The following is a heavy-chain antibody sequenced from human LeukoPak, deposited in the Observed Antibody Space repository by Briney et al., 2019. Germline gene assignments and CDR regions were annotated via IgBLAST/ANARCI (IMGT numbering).Heavy chain of an antibody. V-gene: IGHV4-59*08. Sequence: PSETLSLTCTVSGGSISSFYWSWIRQPPGKGLEWIGFIYYSGSTKYNPSLKSRVTISVDTSKNQFSLKLSSVTAADTAVYYCARGPTDTLILNWGQGTLVTVSS. CDR1: GGSISSFY. CDR3: ARGPTDTLILN. CDR2: IYYSGST. J-gene: IGHJ4*02. D-gene: IGHD1-26*01.